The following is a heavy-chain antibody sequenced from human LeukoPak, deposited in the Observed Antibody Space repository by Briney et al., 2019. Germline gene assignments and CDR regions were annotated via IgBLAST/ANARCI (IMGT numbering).Heavy chain of an antibody. CDR1: GFTFSRYA. CDR3: AVAYGGYDWEGGFDY. Sequence: PGGCLRLSCAASGFTFSRYALHWVRQAPGKGLEYVSSISTNGGNTLYTNSVKGRFTISRDNSKHSLFLQLGSLRAEDMAVYYCAVAYGGYDWEGGFDYWGQGTLVTVSS. J-gene: IGHJ4*02. D-gene: IGHD5-12*01. CDR2: ISTNGGNT. V-gene: IGHV3-64*01.